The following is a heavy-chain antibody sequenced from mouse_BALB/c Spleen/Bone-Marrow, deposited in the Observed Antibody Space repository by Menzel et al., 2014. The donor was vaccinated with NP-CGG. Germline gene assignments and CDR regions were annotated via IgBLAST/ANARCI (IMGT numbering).Heavy chain of an antibody. Sequence: VQLKESGGGLVQPGGSRKLSCAASGFTFXXFXMXXVRQAPEKXLEWVAYISSGSTTIYYADTVKGRFTISRDNPKNTLXLQMTSLRSEDTAIYYCARDYYGSIYFDYWGQGTTLTVSS. CDR2: ISSGSTTI. V-gene: IGHV5-17*02. D-gene: IGHD1-1*01. J-gene: IGHJ2*01. CDR3: ARDYYGSIYFDY. CDR1: GFTFXXFX.